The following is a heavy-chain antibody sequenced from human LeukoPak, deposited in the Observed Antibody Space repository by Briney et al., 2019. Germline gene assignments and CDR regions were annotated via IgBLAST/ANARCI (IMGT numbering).Heavy chain of an antibody. CDR2: IYSGGGA. J-gene: IGHJ4*02. V-gene: IGHV3-53*01. CDR1: GFTVSSNY. Sequence: GGSLRLSCAASGFTVSSNYMSWVRQAPGKGLECVSVIYSGGGAYYADSVKGRFTISRDNSKNTLYLQMNSLRAEDTAVYYCARDQAADYYDSSGFDYWGQGTLVTVSS. D-gene: IGHD3-22*01. CDR3: ARDQAADYYDSSGFDY.